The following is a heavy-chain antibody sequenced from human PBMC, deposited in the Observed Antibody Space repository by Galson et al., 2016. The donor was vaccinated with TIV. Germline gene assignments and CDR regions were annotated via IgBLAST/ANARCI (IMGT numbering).Heavy chain of an antibody. CDR2: IYWDDDK. V-gene: IGHV2-5*02. Sequence: PALVKPTQTLTLTCSFSGFSLSTSGVSVGWIRQPPGKALECLALIYWDDDKRYSPSLKSRLTITKDTSKNQVVLTLTNMDPVDTATYYLAHRLEFLGFDSWGQGTPSPSPQ. CDR1: GFSLSTSGVS. J-gene: IGHJ5*01. CDR3: AHRLEFLGFDS. D-gene: IGHD1-1*01.